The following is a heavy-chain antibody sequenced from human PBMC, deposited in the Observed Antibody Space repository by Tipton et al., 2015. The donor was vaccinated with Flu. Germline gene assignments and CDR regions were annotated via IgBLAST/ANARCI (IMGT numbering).Heavy chain of an antibody. D-gene: IGHD3-9*01. Sequence: QSGPEVKNPGSSVKVSCKASGGTFSSYAISWVRQAPGQGLEWMGGIIPIFGTANYAQKFQGRVTITADESTSTAYIELSSLRSEDTAVYYCARVYYDILTGYRVSQDWYFDLWGRGTLVTVSS. CDR2: IIPIFGTA. CDR1: GGTFSSYA. J-gene: IGHJ2*01. V-gene: IGHV1-69*01. CDR3: ARVYYDILTGYRVSQDWYFDL.